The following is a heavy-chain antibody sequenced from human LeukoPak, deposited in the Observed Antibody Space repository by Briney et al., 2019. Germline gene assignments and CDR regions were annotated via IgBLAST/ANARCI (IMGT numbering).Heavy chain of an antibody. J-gene: IGHJ4*02. Sequence: SVKVSCKASGGTFSSYAISWVRQAPGQGLEWMGRIIPILGIANYAQKFQGRVTITADKSTSTAYMELSSLRSEDTAVYYCARSEPYYPNYDYWGQGTLVTVSS. CDR1: GGTFSSYA. D-gene: IGHD3-10*01. CDR3: ARSEPYYPNYDY. CDR2: IIPILGIA. V-gene: IGHV1-69*04.